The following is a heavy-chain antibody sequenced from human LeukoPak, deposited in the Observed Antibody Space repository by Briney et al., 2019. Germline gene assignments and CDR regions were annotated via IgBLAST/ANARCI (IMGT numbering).Heavy chain of an antibody. V-gene: IGHV3-48*03. J-gene: IGHJ4*02. CDR3: ARESESDYFDY. CDR2: ISSSGTTI. D-gene: IGHD3-3*01. Sequence: PGGSLRLSCAASGFTFSSYDMNWVRQAPGKGLEWVSYISSSGTTIYYADSVKGRFTISRDSAKNSLSLQMNSLRAEDTALYYCARESESDYFDYWGQGTLVTASS. CDR1: GFTFSSYD.